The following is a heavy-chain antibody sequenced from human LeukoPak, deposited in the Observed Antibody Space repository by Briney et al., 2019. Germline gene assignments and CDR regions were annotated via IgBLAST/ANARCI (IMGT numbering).Heavy chain of an antibody. Sequence: PSETLSLTCTVSGGSISSSSYYWGWIRQPPGKGLEWIGSIYYSGSTYYNPSLKSRVTISVDTSKNQFSLKLSSVTAADTAVYYCARDSYSNLDFDYWGQGTLVTVSS. V-gene: IGHV4-39*07. D-gene: IGHD6-13*01. J-gene: IGHJ4*02. CDR2: IYYSGST. CDR1: GGSISSSSYY. CDR3: ARDSYSNLDFDY.